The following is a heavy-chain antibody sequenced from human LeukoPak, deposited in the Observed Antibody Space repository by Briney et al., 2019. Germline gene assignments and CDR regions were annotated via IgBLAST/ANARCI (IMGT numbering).Heavy chain of an antibody. CDR1: GVSINNYY. Sequence: SETLSLTCTVSGVSINNYYWSWIRQTPGKGLEWIGYIYSSGSTNYNSFFRSRVTMSIDTSENQFSLNLRSVTAADTALYYCVRYLRDSGTYIFDYWGQGALVTVSS. J-gene: IGHJ4*02. CDR3: VRYLRDSGTYIFDY. V-gene: IGHV4-59*01. D-gene: IGHD1-1*01. CDR2: IYSSGST.